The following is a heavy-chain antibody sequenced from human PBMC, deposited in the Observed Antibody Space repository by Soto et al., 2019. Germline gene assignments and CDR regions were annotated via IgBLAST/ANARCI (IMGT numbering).Heavy chain of an antibody. J-gene: IGHJ2*01. V-gene: IGHV3-30-3*01. CDR1: GFTFSSYA. CDR2: ISYDGSNK. D-gene: IGHD5-18*01. CDR3: AGDPLWGTAMVLWYFDL. Sequence: QVQLVESGGGVVQPGRSLRLSCAASGFTFSSYAMHWVRQAPGKGLEWVAVISYDGSNKYYADSVKGRFTISRDNSKNTLYLQMNSLRAEATAVYYCAGDPLWGTAMVLWYFDLWGRGTLVTVSS.